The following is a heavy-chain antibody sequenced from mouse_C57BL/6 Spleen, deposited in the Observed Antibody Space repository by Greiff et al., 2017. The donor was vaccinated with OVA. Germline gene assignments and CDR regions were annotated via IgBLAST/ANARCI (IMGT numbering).Heavy chain of an antibody. D-gene: IGHD1-1*01. CDR3: ARDHLITTVVFDY. CDR2: ISDGGSYT. CDR1: GFTFSSYA. J-gene: IGHJ2*01. V-gene: IGHV5-4*01. Sequence: EVKLVESGGGLVKPGGSLKLSCAASGFTFSSYAMSWVRQTPEKRLEWVATISDGGSYTYYPDNVKGRFTISRDNAKNNLYLQMSHLKSDDTAMYYCARDHLITTVVFDYWGQGTTLTVSS.